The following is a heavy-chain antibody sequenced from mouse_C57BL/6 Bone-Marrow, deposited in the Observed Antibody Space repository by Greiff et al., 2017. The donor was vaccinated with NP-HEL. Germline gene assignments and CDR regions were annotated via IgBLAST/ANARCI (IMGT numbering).Heavy chain of an antibody. D-gene: IGHD2-4*01. Sequence: DVQLQESEGGLVQPGSSMKLSCTASGFTLSDYYMAWVRQVPEKGLEWVANINYDGSSTYYLDSLKSRFIISRDNAKNILYLQMSSLKSEDTATYYCAREGGLRRRTYAMDYWGQGTSVTVSS. J-gene: IGHJ4*01. CDR1: GFTLSDYY. V-gene: IGHV5-16*01. CDR3: AREGGLRRRTYAMDY. CDR2: INYDGSST.